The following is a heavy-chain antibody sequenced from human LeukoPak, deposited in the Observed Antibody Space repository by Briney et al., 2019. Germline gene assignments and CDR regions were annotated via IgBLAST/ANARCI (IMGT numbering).Heavy chain of an antibody. V-gene: IGHV1-8*02. CDR1: GYTFTNYE. Sequence: GASVTVSCKASGYTFTNYEINWVRQAAGQGLEWMGWMNGRSGDTGYAPNFQGRVAMTRDTSKSTAYMELNTLKSEDTAVYYCARSADHGNTNIDYWGQGTLVTVSS. CDR3: ARSADHGNTNIDY. CDR2: MNGRSGDT. J-gene: IGHJ4*01. D-gene: IGHD1-14*01.